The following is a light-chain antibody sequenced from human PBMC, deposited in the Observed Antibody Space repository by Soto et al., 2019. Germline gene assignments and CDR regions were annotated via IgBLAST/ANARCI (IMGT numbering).Light chain of an antibody. CDR3: CSYAGSSYV. V-gene: IGLV2-11*01. J-gene: IGLJ1*01. CDR1: SSDAGGYNY. CDR2: DVS. Sequence: QSVLTQPRSVSGSPGQSVTISCTGTSSDAGGYNYVSWYQQHPGKAPKLMIYDVSKRPSGVPDRFSGPKSGNTASQTISGLQAEDEADYYCCSYAGSSYVFGTGTKVTVL.